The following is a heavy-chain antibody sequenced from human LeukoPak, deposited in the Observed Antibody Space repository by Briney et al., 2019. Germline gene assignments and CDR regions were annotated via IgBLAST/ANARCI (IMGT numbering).Heavy chain of an antibody. Sequence: GGSLRLSCSASGFTFSNYSMNWVRQAPGKGLEWVSYISSSSSYIYYADSVKGRFTISRDNAKNSLYLQMNSLRAEDTAVYYCARDLYSYGYDRSPLGREFDYWGQGTLVTVSS. V-gene: IGHV3-21*01. CDR1: GFTFSNYS. D-gene: IGHD5-18*01. J-gene: IGHJ4*02. CDR2: ISSSSSYI. CDR3: ARDLYSYGYDRSPLGREFDY.